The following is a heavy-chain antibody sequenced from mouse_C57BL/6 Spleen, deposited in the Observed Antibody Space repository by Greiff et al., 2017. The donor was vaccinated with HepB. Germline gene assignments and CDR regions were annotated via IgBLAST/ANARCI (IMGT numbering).Heavy chain of an antibody. Sequence: QVHVKQSGAELVKPGASVKISCKASGYAFSSYWMNWVKQRPGKGLEWIGQIYPGDGDTNYNGKFKGKATLTADKSSSTAYMQISSLTSADDAVYYGARNGYYGYFDVWGTGTTVTVSS. CDR3: ARNGYYGYFDV. CDR2: IYPGDGDT. J-gene: IGHJ1*03. V-gene: IGHV1-80*01. CDR1: GYAFSSYW.